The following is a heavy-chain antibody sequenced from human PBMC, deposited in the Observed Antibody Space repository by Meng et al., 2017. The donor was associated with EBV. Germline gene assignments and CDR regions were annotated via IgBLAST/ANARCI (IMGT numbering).Heavy chain of an antibody. J-gene: IGHJ4*02. CDR3: ARGYRGSSWYLGY. Sequence: QVTVGQVGAEGNKPGPLVKVSCKASGGTFSSYAISWVRQAPGQGLEWMGGIIPIFGTANYAQKFQGRVTITADESTSTAYMELSSLRSEDTAVYYCARGYRGSSWYLGYWGQGTLVTVSS. V-gene: IGHV1-69*01. CDR2: IIPIFGTA. CDR1: GGTFSSYA. D-gene: IGHD6-13*01.